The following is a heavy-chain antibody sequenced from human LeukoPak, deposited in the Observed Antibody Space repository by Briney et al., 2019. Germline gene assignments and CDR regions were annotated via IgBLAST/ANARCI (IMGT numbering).Heavy chain of an antibody. CDR3: ARDQGGVGY. V-gene: IGHV3-48*01. CDR2: ISSFSGTI. D-gene: IGHD3-16*01. J-gene: IGHJ4*02. Sequence: GGFLRLSCVASGITFSSYSMNWVRQAPGKGLEWGSYISSFSGTINYADSVKGRFTISRDNAKNSLYLQMNSLRAEDTAVYYCARDQGGVGYWGQGTLVTVSS. CDR1: GITFSSYS.